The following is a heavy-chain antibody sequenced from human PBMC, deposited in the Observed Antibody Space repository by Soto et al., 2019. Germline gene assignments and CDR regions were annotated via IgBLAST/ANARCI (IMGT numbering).Heavy chain of an antibody. CDR1: GYTFTTNV. D-gene: IGHD2-15*01. CDR3: ARAVVRTSNWFDP. J-gene: IGHJ5*02. Sequence: ASVKVSCKASGYTFTTNVIHWVRQAPGQRLEWMGWINPGNGNTQYSPKFQDRVTITRDTSASTAYMELGSLRSGDTAIYYCARAVVRTSNWFDPWGQGTLVTVSS. CDR2: INPGNGNT. V-gene: IGHV1-3*01.